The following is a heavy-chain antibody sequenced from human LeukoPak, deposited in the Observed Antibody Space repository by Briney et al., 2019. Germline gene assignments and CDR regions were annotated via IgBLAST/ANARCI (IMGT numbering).Heavy chain of an antibody. CDR3: AKDLGGSATTV. J-gene: IGHJ4*02. D-gene: IGHD2-2*01. CDR1: GFTFEDHV. CDR2: ISWSGDRM. V-gene: IGHV3-9*01. Sequence: GRSLRLSCAASGFTFEDHVMHWVRQAPGKGLEWVSSISWSGDRMGYADAVKGRFTISRDNAKNSLFLQMNSLRVEDTALYYCAKDLGGSATTVWGQGTLVAVSS.